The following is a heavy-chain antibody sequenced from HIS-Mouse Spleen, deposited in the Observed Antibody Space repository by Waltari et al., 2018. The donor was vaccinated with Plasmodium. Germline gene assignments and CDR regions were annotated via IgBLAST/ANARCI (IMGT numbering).Heavy chain of an antibody. CDR3: ARVLGYKAAAGTFVEYFQH. CDR2: INPNSGGT. Sequence: QVQLVQSGAEVKKPGASVKVSCKASGYTFTGYYMHWVRQATGQGLEWMGWINPNSGGTNYAQKFQGRVTMTRDTSIGTAYMELSRLRSDDTAVYYCARVLGYKAAAGTFVEYFQHWGQGTLVTVSS. D-gene: IGHD6-13*01. V-gene: IGHV1-2*02. CDR1: GYTFTGYY. J-gene: IGHJ1*01.